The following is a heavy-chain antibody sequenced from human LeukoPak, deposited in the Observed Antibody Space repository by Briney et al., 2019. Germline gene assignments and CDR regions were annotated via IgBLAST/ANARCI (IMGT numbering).Heavy chain of an antibody. J-gene: IGHJ3*02. Sequence: GGSLRLSCAASGFTFSNYFMHWVRQAPGKGLEWVADIANDGSHTFYIESVKGRFTISRDNSKNTLYLQMNSLRVEDTAVYFCARERQDTIIHSGAFDIWGQGTMVTVSS. D-gene: IGHD3-10*01. CDR1: GFTFSNYF. CDR2: IANDGSHT. CDR3: ARERQDTIIHSGAFDI. V-gene: IGHV3-30-3*01.